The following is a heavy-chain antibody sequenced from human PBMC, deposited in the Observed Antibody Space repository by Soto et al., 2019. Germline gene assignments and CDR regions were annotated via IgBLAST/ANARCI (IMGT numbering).Heavy chain of an antibody. V-gene: IGHV4-34*02. Sequence: QVQLQQWGAGLLKPSETLSLSCGVFGESLSGYYWSWIRQSPGKGLEWIAEINDSGSTNYNPSLISRVTISADTSKNQLSLKLTSVTAADTAVYYCARGVAYCTTGSCSRVWFDPWGQGTLVTVSS. CDR3: ARGVAYCTTGSCSRVWFDP. CDR1: GESLSGYY. CDR2: INDSGST. J-gene: IGHJ5*02. D-gene: IGHD2-8*01.